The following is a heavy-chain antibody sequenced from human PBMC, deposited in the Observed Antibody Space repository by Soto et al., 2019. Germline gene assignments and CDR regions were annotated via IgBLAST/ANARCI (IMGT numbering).Heavy chain of an antibody. D-gene: IGHD2-15*01. V-gene: IGHV4-34*01. CDR1: GGSFSGYY. CDR3: AGLDIVVGWFDP. J-gene: IGHJ5*02. CDR2: INHSGST. Sequence: QVQLQQWGAGLLKPSETLSLTCAVYGGSFSGYYWSWIRQPPGKGLEWIGEINHSGSTNYNPSLKRRVTISVDTSKNQFSLKLSSVTAADTAVYYCAGLDIVVGWFDPWGQGTLVTVSS.